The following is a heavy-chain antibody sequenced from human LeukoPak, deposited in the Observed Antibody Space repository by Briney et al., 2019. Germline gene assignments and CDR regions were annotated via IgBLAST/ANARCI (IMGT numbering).Heavy chain of an antibody. V-gene: IGHV4-30-4*01. Sequence: SETLSLTCTVSGDSISGADYYWSWIRQPPGKGLEWVAYVYYSGSTYYNPSLKSRLTISVDTSKNQFSLKLNSVTAADTAVYYCARGGGGSSTVTTYWFDPWGQGALVTVSS. CDR3: ARGGGGSSTVTTYWFDP. D-gene: IGHD4-17*01. J-gene: IGHJ5*02. CDR2: VYYSGST. CDR1: GDSISGADYY.